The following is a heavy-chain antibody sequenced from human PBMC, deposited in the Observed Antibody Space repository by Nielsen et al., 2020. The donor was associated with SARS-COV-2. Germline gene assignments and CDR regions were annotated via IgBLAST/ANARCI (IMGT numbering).Heavy chain of an antibody. CDR3: ASLGSSSPGVYYYYGMDV. V-gene: IGHV3-21*01. CDR1: GFTFSSYS. Sequence: GESLKISCAASGFTFSSYSMNWVRQAPGKGLEWVSSISSSSSYIYYADSVKGRFPISRDNAKNSLYLQMNSLRAEDTAVYYCASLGSSSPGVYYYYGMDVWGQGTTVTVSS. J-gene: IGHJ6*02. CDR2: ISSSSSYI. D-gene: IGHD6-6*01.